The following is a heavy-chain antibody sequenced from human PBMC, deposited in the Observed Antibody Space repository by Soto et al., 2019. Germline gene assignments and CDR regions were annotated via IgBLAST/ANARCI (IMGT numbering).Heavy chain of an antibody. CDR1: GGSVSGYF. CDR2: IYYSGST. V-gene: IGHV4-59*02. J-gene: IGHJ4*02. D-gene: IGHD3-22*01. Sequence: SETLSLTCTVSGGSVSGYFWTWFRQPPGKGLEWIGYIYYSGSTNYNPSLKSRVTISVDTSKNQFSLKLSSVTAADTAVYYCASYDSSGYYYAYWGQGTLVTVSS. CDR3: ASYDSSGYYYAY.